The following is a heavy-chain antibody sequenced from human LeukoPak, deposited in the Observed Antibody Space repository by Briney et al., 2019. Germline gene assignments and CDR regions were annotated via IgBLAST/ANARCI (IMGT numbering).Heavy chain of an antibody. Sequence: ASDKVSCKVSGYESTGYTFPKYGINWIRQAPGQGLEWMGWISVRDGDTNYAQNIQDRVTMTTDTPTRTFYMEVRSLRSDDTAVYYCARLKFGVNSSDKWGQGTLVTVSS. J-gene: IGHJ4*02. V-gene: IGHV1-18*01. D-gene: IGHD4-23*01. CDR2: ISVRDGDT. CDR3: ARLKFGVNSSDK. CDR1: GYESTGYTFPKYG.